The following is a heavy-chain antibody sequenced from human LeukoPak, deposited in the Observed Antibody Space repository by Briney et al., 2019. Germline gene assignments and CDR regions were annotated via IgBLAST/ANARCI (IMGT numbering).Heavy chain of an antibody. CDR1: GGSISSYY. CDR3: ARDRRVGYCSSTSCHYGMDV. Sequence: SETLSLTCTVSGGSISSYYWSWIRQPPGKGLEWIGYIYYSGSTNYNPSLKSRVTISVDTSKNQFSLKLSSVTAADTAVYHCARDRRVGYCSSTSCHYGMDVWGQGTTVTVSS. J-gene: IGHJ6*02. D-gene: IGHD2-2*01. CDR2: IYYSGST. V-gene: IGHV4-59*01.